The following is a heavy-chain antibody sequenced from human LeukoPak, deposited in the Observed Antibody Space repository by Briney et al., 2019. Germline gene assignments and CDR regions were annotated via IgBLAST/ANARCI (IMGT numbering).Heavy chain of an antibody. CDR3: VRDSAYSPDY. D-gene: IGHD5-12*01. V-gene: IGHV1-18*03. CDR1: GYIFDTYG. J-gene: IGHJ4*02. Sequence: ASVKVSCKTSGYIFDTYGISWVRQAPGQGLEWMAWIRGNNDNTKYAQKFQGRVTLTTDTSTSTAYMELRGLTSDDMAVYYCVRDSAYSPDYWGQGTLVTVSP. CDR2: IRGNNDNT.